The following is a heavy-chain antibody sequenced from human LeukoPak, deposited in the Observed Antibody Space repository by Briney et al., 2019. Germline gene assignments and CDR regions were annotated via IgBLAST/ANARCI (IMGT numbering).Heavy chain of an antibody. J-gene: IGHJ4*02. CDR1: GGSISSYY. D-gene: IGHD3-22*01. V-gene: IGHV4-4*09. CDR2: IYTSGST. CDR3: ARLRYYYDSSGYYFDY. Sequence: ASETLPLTCTVSGGSISSYYWSWIRQPPGKGLEWIGYIYTSGSTNYNPSLRSRVTISVDTSKNQFSLKLSSVTAADTAVYYCARLRYYYDSSGYYFDYWGQGTLVTVSS.